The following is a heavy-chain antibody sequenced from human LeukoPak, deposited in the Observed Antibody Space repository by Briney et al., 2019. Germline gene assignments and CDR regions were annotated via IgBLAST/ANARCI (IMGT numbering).Heavy chain of an antibody. CDR1: GFTFSSYA. J-gene: IGHJ4*02. CDR3: AQEPGFGAPTRVDY. V-gene: IGHV3-23*01. Sequence: SGGSLRLSCAASGFTFSSYAMSWVRQAPGKGLEWVSAISWSGGSTYYADSVKGRFTISRDNAKNTLYLQMNNLRAEDTAVYYCAQEPGFGAPTRVDYWGQGTLVTVSS. D-gene: IGHD3-10*01. CDR2: ISWSGGST.